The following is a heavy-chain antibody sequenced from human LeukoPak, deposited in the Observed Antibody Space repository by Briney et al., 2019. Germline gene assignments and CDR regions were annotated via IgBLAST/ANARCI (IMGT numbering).Heavy chain of an antibody. V-gene: IGHV4-39*01. Sequence: SETLSLTCTLSGGSISNRPYYWGWVRQPPGKGLEWIGSIYYSGSTYHNPSLKSRVSISVDTSKNEFSLKLNSVAAADTAVYYCVGQYYDTVTDYWGDTFDIWGQGKMVTVSS. J-gene: IGHJ3*02. CDR1: GGSISNRPYY. D-gene: IGHD3-9*01. CDR3: VGQYYDTVTDYWGDTFDI. CDR2: IYYSGST.